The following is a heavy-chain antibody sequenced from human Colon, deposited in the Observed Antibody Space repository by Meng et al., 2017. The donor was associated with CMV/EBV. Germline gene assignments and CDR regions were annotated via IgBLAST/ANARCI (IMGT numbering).Heavy chain of an antibody. CDR3: ATFGGDFDY. CDR2: LNPVTGET. Sequence: VQRGQAGAEVKEPVASVKVSCKTSGYPVNGYVLHGLRQAPGQGLEWMGWLNPVTGETSYAQKFQIRVTMTRDTSISTAYMEMSSLRSDDTAVYYCATFGGDFDYWGQGTLVTVSS. CDR1: GYPVNGYV. V-gene: IGHV1-2*02. D-gene: IGHD3-3*01. J-gene: IGHJ4*02.